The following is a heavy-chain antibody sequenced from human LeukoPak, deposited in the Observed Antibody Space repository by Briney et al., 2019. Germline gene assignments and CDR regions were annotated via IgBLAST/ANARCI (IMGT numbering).Heavy chain of an antibody. CDR1: GGSFSGYY. V-gene: IGHV4-34*01. Sequence: SETLSLTCAVYGGSFSGYYWSWIRQPPGKGLEWIGEINHSGSTNYNPSLKSRVTISVDTSKNQFSLKLSSVTAADTAVYYCAREGRLWFGGFGAFDIWGQGTMVTVPS. D-gene: IGHD3-10*01. CDR3: AREGRLWFGGFGAFDI. CDR2: INHSGST. J-gene: IGHJ3*02.